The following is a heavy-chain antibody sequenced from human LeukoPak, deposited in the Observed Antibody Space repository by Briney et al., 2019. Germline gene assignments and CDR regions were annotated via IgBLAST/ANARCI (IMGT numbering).Heavy chain of an antibody. V-gene: IGHV3-66*01. CDR2: IYSGGTT. D-gene: IGHD1-20*01. CDR1: GFSVSRNY. Sequence: GGSLRLSCAASGFSVSRNYMTWVREAPGEGREWVSLIYSGGTTSYADSVKGRFTIPRDNSKNTLYLQMNSLRAEDTAVYYCARKTDHITGGDYWGEGTLVT. CDR3: ARKTDHITGGDY. J-gene: IGHJ4*02.